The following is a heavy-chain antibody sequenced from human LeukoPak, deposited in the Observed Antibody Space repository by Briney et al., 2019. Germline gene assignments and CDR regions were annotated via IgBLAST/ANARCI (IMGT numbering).Heavy chain of an antibody. CDR1: GYTFTGYY. V-gene: IGHV1-2*04. Sequence: ASVKVSCKASGYTFTGYYMHWVRQAPGQGLEWMGWINPDSGGTNYAQKFQGWVTMTRDTSISTAYMELSRLRSDDTAVYYCARATTAMVTDYWGQGTLVTVSS. CDR2: INPDSGGT. J-gene: IGHJ4*02. CDR3: ARATTAMVTDY. D-gene: IGHD5-18*01.